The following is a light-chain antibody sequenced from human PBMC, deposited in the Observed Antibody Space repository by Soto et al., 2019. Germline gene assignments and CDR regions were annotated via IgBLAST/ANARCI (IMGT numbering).Light chain of an antibody. CDR1: QGISTW. CDR2: AAS. Sequence: DIQMTQSPSFVSASVEDRVTITCRASQGISTWLAWYQQKPGKAPNLLIYAASNLQNGVPSRFSGSGSGTDFTLTISSLQPEDFATYYCQQTNTFPLSFGPGTKVDVK. J-gene: IGKJ3*01. V-gene: IGKV1-12*01. CDR3: QQTNTFPLS.